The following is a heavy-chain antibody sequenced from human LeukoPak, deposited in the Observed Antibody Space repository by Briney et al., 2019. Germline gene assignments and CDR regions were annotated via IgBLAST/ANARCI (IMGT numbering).Heavy chain of an antibody. D-gene: IGHD3-3*01. Sequence: SETLSLNCAVYGGSFSGYYWSWIRQPPGKGLEWIGEINHSGSTNYNPSLKSRVTISVDTSKNQFSLKLSSVTAADTAVYYCARGLDYDFWSGYFLDYWGQGTLVTVSS. CDR3: ARGLDYDFWSGYFLDY. J-gene: IGHJ4*02. CDR2: INHSGST. V-gene: IGHV4-34*01. CDR1: GGSFSGYY.